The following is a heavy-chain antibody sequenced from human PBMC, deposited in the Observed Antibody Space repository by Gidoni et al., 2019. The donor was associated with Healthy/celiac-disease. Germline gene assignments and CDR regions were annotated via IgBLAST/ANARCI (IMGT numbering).Heavy chain of an antibody. Sequence: QVQLVQSGAEVKKPGSSVKVSCKASGGTFSSYAISWVRQAPGQGLEWMGGIIPIFGTANYAQKFQGRVTITADESTSTAYMELSSLRSEDTAVYYCARAGCSGGSCPARDYYYYGMDVWGQGTTVTVSS. CDR2: IIPIFGTA. CDR1: GGTFSSYA. CDR3: ARAGCSGGSCPARDYYYYGMDV. V-gene: IGHV1-69*01. J-gene: IGHJ6*02. D-gene: IGHD2-15*01.